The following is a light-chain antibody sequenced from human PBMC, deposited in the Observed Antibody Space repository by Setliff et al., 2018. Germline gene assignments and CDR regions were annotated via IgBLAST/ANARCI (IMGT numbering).Light chain of an antibody. CDR3: NAYTSGSTYV. Sequence: QSALAQPPSASGSPGQSVTISCAGTSIDVSGYNYVSWYQQHPGKAPKLIIYAVSDRPSGVSNRFSGSKSGNTASLTISGLQTEDEADYYCNAYTSGSTYVFGTGTKVTV. CDR2: AVS. CDR1: SIDVSGYNY. J-gene: IGLJ1*01. V-gene: IGLV2-14*03.